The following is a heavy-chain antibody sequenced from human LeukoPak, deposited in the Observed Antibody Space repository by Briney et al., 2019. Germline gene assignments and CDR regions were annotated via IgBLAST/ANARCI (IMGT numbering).Heavy chain of an antibody. J-gene: IGHJ4*02. CDR2: VYTSGNT. CDR1: GGSISSYY. D-gene: IGHD5-18*01. V-gene: IGHV4-4*07. Sequence: PETLSLTCTVSGGSISSYYWSWIRQPAGKGLEWIGRVYTSGNTNYNPSLKSRVTMSLDTSKNQLSLKLSSVTAADTAIYYCVSGYRYGFGYWGQGTLVTVSS. CDR3: VSGYRYGFGY.